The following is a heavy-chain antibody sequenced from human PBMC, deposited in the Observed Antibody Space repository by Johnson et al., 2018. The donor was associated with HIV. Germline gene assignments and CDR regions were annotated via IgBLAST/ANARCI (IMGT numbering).Heavy chain of an antibody. D-gene: IGHD1-1*01. CDR1: GFTFSSYG. J-gene: IGHJ3*02. CDR2: ISYDGSNK. CDR3: AKDWYNWNDGGGYDAFDI. V-gene: IGHV3-30*18. Sequence: QVQLVESGGGLVQPGGSLRLSCAASGFTFSSYGMHWVRQAPGKGLEWVAVISYDGSNKYYADSVKGRFTISRDNSKNTLYLQMNSLRAEDTAVYYCAKDWYNWNDGGGYDAFDIWGQGTMVTVSS.